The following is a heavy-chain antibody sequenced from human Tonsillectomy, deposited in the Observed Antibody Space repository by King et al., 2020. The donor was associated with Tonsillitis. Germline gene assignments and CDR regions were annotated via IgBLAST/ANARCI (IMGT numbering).Heavy chain of an antibody. V-gene: IGHV1-46*01. J-gene: IGHJ6*02. CDR2: INPSGCST. D-gene: IGHD2-15*01. CDR1: GYTFTSYY. CDR3: ARDRVGVVANYYYGMDV. Sequence: QLVQSGAEVKKPGASVKVSCKASGYTFTSYYMHWVRQAPGQGLEWMGIINPSGCSTSYAQKFQGRVTMTRDTSTSTVYMELSSLRSEDTAVYYCARDRVGVVANYYYGMDVWGQGTTVTVSS.